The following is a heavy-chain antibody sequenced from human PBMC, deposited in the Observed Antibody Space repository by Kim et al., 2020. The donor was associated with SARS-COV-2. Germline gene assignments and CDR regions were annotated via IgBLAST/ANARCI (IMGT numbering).Heavy chain of an antibody. CDR1: GGSFSGYY. CDR3: AVSLSFDY. V-gene: IGHV4-34*01. CDR2: INHSGST. J-gene: IGHJ4*02. Sequence: SETLSLTCAVYGGSFSGYYWSWIRQPPGKGLEWIGEINHSGSTNYNPSLKSRVTISVDTSKNQFSLKLSSVTAADTAVYYCAVSLSFDYWGQGTLVTVSS.